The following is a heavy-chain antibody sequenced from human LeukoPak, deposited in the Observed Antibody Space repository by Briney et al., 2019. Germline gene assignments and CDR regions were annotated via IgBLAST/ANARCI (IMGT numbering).Heavy chain of an antibody. CDR3: ARTGYSSGWYRKHYYYGMDV. Sequence: GGSLKISCKGSGYSFTSYWIGWVRQMPGKGLEWMGIIYPGDSDTRYSPSFQGQVTISADKSISTAYLQWSSLKASDTAMYYCARTGYSSGWYRKHYYYGMDVWGQGTTVTVSS. CDR2: IYPGDSDT. V-gene: IGHV5-51*01. D-gene: IGHD6-19*01. J-gene: IGHJ6*02. CDR1: GYSFTSYW.